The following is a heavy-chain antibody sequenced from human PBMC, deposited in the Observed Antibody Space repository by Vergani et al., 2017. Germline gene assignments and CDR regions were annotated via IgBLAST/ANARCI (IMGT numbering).Heavy chain of an antibody. V-gene: IGHV4-31*03. CDR1: GGSISSGGYY. CDR2: IYYSGST. Sequence: QVQLQESGPGLVKPSQTLSLTCTVSGGSISSGGYYWSWIRPHPGKGLEWIGYIYYSGSTYYNPSLKSRVTISVDTSKNQFSLKLSSVTAADTAVYYCASGGPRCSRTSCYAGYCYYMDGWGKGTTVTVSS. CDR3: ASGGPRCSRTSCYAGYCYYMDG. J-gene: IGHJ6*03. D-gene: IGHD2-2*01.